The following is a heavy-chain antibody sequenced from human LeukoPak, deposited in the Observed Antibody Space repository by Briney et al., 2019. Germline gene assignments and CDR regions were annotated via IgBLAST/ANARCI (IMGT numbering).Heavy chain of an antibody. J-gene: IGHJ4*02. CDR2: ISYDGSNK. CDR1: GFAFSSYG. V-gene: IGHV3-30*18. CDR3: AKDHSYASGSYYNFDT. D-gene: IGHD3-10*01. Sequence: GGSLGLSCAASGFAFSSYGMHWVRQAPGKGLEWVAVISYDGSNKYYADSVKGRFTTSRDNSKNTLYLQMNSLRPEDTAVYYCAKDHSYASGSYYNFDTWGQGTLVTVSS.